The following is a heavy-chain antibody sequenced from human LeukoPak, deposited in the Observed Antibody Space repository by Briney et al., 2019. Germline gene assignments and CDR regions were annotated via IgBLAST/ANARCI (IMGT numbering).Heavy chain of an antibody. CDR2: IIPIFGTA. CDR1: GYTLTELS. V-gene: IGHV1-69*05. CDR3: ARDFPRRIVGAADAFDI. J-gene: IGHJ3*02. D-gene: IGHD1-26*01. Sequence: SVKVSCKVSGYTLTELSMHWVRQAPGKGLEWMGGIIPIFGTANYAQKFQGRVTITTDESTSTAYMELSSLRSEDTAVYYCARDFPRRIVGAADAFDIWGQGTMVTVSS.